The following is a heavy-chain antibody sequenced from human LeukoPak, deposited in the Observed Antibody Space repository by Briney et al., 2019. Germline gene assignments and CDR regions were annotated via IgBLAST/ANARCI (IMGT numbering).Heavy chain of an antibody. CDR3: AKGLARFGYGALLDY. D-gene: IGHD4/OR15-4a*01. V-gene: IGHV3-30*18. CDR2: ISYDGPNK. CDR1: GFTFSRYN. J-gene: IGHJ4*02. Sequence: GGSLRLSCAASGFTFSRYNMNWVRQAPGKGLEWVAVISYDGPNKYYADSVRGRFTISRDNSKNTQYLQMNSLRSEDTAVYYCAKGLARFGYGALLDYWGQGTLVTVSS.